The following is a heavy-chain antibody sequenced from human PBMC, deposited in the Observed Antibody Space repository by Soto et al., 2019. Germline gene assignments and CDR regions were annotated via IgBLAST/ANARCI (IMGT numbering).Heavy chain of an antibody. CDR1: GGTFSSYA. Sequence: QVQLVQSGAEVKKPGSSVKVSCKASGGTFSSYAISWVRQAPGQGLEWMGGIIPIFGTANYAQKFQGRVTITADESTRTAYMELSSLRSEDTAVYYCARVIVATTKGYYYYGMDVWGQGTTVTVSS. D-gene: IGHD5-12*01. V-gene: IGHV1-69*01. J-gene: IGHJ6*02. CDR2: IIPIFGTA. CDR3: ARVIVATTKGYYYYGMDV.